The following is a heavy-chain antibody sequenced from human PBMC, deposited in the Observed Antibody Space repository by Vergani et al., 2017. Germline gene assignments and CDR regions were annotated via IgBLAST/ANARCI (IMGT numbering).Heavy chain of an antibody. Sequence: QLQLQESGPGLVKPSETLSLTCTVSGGSISSSSYYWGWIRQPPGKGLEWIGRIYYSGSTYYNPSLKSRVTISVDTSKNQFSLKLSSVTAADTAVYYCARQSMSFMGGGYYFDYWGQGTLVTVSS. V-gene: IGHV4-39*01. CDR3: ARQSMSFMGGGYYFDY. CDR1: GGSISSSSYY. CDR2: IYYSGST. J-gene: IGHJ4*02. D-gene: IGHD3-16*01.